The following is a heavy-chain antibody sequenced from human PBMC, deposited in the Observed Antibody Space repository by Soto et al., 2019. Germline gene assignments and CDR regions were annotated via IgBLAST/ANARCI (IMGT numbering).Heavy chain of an antibody. CDR3: AKRGILTGYYYYFDY. D-gene: IGHD3-9*01. V-gene: IGHV3-23*01. CDR2: ISGSGGST. CDR1: GFTFSSYA. J-gene: IGHJ4*02. Sequence: PGGSLRLSCAASGFTFSSYAMSWVRQAPGKGLEWVSAISGSGGSTYYADSVKGRFTISRDNSKHTLYLPMNSLRAEDRAVYYCAKRGILTGYYYYFDYWGQGTLVTVSS.